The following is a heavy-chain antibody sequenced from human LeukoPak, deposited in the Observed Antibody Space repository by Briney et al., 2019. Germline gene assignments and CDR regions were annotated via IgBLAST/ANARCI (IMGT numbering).Heavy chain of an antibody. CDR2: IYYRGST. CDR3: ARYVVYGSGKYYFDY. Sequence: PSETLSLTCTVSGGSISRSSYYWGWIRQSPGKGLEWIASIYYRGSTFYNPPLKSRVTISVDTSKDQFSLTLNSVTAADTAVYYCARYVVYGSGKYYFDYWGQGTLVTVSS. J-gene: IGHJ4*02. D-gene: IGHD3-10*01. CDR1: GGSISRSSYY. V-gene: IGHV4-39*01.